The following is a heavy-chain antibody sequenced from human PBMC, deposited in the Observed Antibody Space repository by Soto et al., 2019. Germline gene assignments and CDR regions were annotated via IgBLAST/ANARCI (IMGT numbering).Heavy chain of an antibody. D-gene: IGHD2-15*01. V-gene: IGHV4-38-2*01. J-gene: IGHJ5*02. CDR1: GYSISSGYY. CDR2: IYHSGST. Sequence: SETLSLTCAVSGYSISSGYYWGWIRQPPGKGPERIGSIYHSGSTYYTPSLQSRVTISVDTSRNQFSLKLSSVTAADTAVYYCARTKGEAATTRGWCDPWGRGALGTVSS. CDR3: ARTKGEAATTRGWCDP.